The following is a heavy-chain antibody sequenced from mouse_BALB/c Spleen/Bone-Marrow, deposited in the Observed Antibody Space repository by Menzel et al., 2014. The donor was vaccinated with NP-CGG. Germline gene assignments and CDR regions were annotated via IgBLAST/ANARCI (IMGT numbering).Heavy chain of an antibody. CDR1: GYAFSSSW. J-gene: IGHJ2*01. D-gene: IGHD1-1*02. CDR2: IYPGDGDT. CDR3: ASDYPVY. V-gene: IGHV1-82*01. Sequence: VQLQESGPELVKPGASVKISCKASGYAFSSSWMNWVKQRPGQGLEWIGRIYPGDGDTNYNGKFKGKATLTADKSSSPGYMQLSSLTSVDPAVDFCASDYPVYWGQGTTLTVSS.